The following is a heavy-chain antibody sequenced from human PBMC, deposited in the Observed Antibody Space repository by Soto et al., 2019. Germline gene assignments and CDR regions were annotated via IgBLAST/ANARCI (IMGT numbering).Heavy chain of an antibody. Sequence: GGSLRLSCAASGFTFSNAWMNWVRQAPGKGLEWVGRIKSKTDGGTTDYAAPVKGRFTISRDDSKNTLYLQMNSLKTEDTAVYYCTTVLDIVATTRGTYYFDYWGQGTLVTVSS. CDR3: TTVLDIVATTRGTYYFDY. D-gene: IGHD5-12*01. J-gene: IGHJ4*02. CDR1: GFTFSNAW. CDR2: IKSKTDGGTT. V-gene: IGHV3-15*07.